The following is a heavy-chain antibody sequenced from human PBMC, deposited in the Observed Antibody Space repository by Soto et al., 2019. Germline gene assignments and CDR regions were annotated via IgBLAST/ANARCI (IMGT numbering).Heavy chain of an antibody. CDR3: ARESSSGWDFDY. V-gene: IGHV1-18*01. D-gene: IGHD6-19*01. CDR2: ISGYSGNT. CDR1: GYTFTSYD. Sequence: QVQLVQSGAEVKKPGASVKVSCKASGYTFTSYDISWVRQAPGQGLGWMGWISGYSGNTNYAQRLQGRVTMTTDTSSSTAYMELRSLRSDDTAVYYCARESSSGWDFDYWGQGTLVTVSS. J-gene: IGHJ4*02.